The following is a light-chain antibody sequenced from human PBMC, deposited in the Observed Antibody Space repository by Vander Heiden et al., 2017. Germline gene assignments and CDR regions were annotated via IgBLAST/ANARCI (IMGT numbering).Light chain of an antibody. J-gene: IGKJ2*01. CDR2: TAS. Sequence: DIQMTQSPSSLSASVGDRVTITCRSSQGIENYLNWYQHKSGQAPTLLIFTASHLHSGVPSRFSGSGSGTDFTLTIASLQPEDFATYYCQQGYKTAYTFGQGTKLEIK. V-gene: IGKV1-39*01. CDR3: QQGYKTAYT. CDR1: QGIENY.